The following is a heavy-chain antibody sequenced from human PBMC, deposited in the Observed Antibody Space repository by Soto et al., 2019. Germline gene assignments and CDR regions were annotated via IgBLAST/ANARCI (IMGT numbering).Heavy chain of an antibody. V-gene: IGHV3-23*01. Sequence: GGSLRLSCSASGFPFSISSMSWVRQAPGKRLEWVSGFRAGGDDGTTYYADSVKGRFTVSRDNSKNTLFLQMNSLRAEDTAIYYCAKKVNSDSWRQYSDYFGQGTLVTVSS. J-gene: IGHJ4*02. CDR1: GFPFSISS. D-gene: IGHD1-1*01. CDR2: FRAGGDDGTT. CDR3: AKKVNSDSWRQYSDY.